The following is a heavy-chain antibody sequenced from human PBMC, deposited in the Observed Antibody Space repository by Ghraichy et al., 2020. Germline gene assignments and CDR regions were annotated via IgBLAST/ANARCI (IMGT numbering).Heavy chain of an antibody. CDR2: ISDDGRHQ. V-gene: IGHV3-30*18. J-gene: IGHJ3*01. D-gene: IGHD4-17*01. CDR1: GFSFRSDD. CDR3: AKLNDYVSAFDV. Sequence: GSLRLSCGASGFSFRSDDMHWVRQAPGKGLEWVTLISDDGRHQFYADSVKGRFTVSRDNSQNVLYLEMNGLRTEDTGLYHCAKLNDYVSAFDVWGQGTMVTVS.